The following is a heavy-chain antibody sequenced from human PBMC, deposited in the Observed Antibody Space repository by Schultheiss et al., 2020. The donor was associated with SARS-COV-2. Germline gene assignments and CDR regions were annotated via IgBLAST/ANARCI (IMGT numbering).Heavy chain of an antibody. V-gene: IGHV1-18*01. Sequence: ASVKVSCKASGYTFTSYGISWVRQAPGQGLEWMGWISAYNGNTNYAQKFQGRVTITADKSTSTAYMELSSLRSEDTAVYYCARKGSSWDYGMDVWGQGTTVTVSS. CDR2: ISAYNGNT. J-gene: IGHJ6*02. CDR3: ARKGSSWDYGMDV. D-gene: IGHD6-13*01. CDR1: GYTFTSYG.